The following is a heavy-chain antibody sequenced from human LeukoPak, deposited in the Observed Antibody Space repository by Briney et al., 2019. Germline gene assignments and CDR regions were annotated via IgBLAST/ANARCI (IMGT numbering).Heavy chain of an antibody. CDR2: INPNSGGT. Sequence: ASVKVSCKASGYTFTGYYMHWVRQAPGQGLEWMGWINPNSGGTNYAQKFQGRVTMTRDTSISTAYMELSRLRSDDTAVYYCARTRFLVWSDFDYWGQGTLVTVSS. V-gene: IGHV1-2*02. CDR1: GYTFTGYY. D-gene: IGHD3-3*01. CDR3: ARTRFLVWSDFDY. J-gene: IGHJ4*02.